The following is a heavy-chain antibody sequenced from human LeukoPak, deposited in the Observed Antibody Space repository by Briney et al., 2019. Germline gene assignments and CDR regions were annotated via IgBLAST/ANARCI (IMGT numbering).Heavy chain of an antibody. CDR1: GFTFSSYE. V-gene: IGHV3-48*03. CDR3: ARVGYCSGGSCWDLDY. Sequence: GGSLRLSCAASGFTFSSYEMNWVRQAPGKGLEWVSYISSSGSTIYYADSVKGRFTISRDNAKNSLYLQMNSLRAEETAVYYCARVGYCSGGSCWDLDYWGQGTLVTVSS. D-gene: IGHD2-15*01. J-gene: IGHJ4*02. CDR2: ISSSGSTI.